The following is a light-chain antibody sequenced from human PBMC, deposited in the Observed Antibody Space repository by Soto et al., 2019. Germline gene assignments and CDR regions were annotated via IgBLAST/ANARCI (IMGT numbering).Light chain of an antibody. CDR1: QDIGNY. CDR2: DAS. V-gene: IGKV1-33*01. CDR3: QQYYNLPRT. J-gene: IGKJ2*02. Sequence: DIQMTQSPSSLSASVGDRVTITCQASQDIGNYLNWYQHKPGKAPKLLLYDASTLQTGVPSRFSGSGSGSHVTFTISSLQPEDIATYYCQQYYNLPRTFGQGTKLDVK.